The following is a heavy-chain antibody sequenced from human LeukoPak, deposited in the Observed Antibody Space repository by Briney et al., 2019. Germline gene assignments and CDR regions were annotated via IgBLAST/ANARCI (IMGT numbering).Heavy chain of an antibody. J-gene: IGHJ4*02. CDR2: ISSSSSYR. V-gene: IGHV3-21*01. D-gene: IGHD2-15*01. CDR1: GFTFSTYS. Sequence: GGPLRLSCAAAGFTFSTYSMNWVRQAPGKGLEWVSSISSSSSYRYYADSVKGRFTISRDNAKKSLYLQMNSLRAEDTAVYYCAKCSGGSYYHSDDYWGQGTLATVSS. CDR3: AKCSGGSYYHSDDY.